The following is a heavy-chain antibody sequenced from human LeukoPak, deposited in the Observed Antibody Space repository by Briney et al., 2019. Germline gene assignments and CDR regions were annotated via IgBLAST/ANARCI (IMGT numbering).Heavy chain of an antibody. J-gene: IGHJ4*02. Sequence: GGSLRLSCAASGFTFSSYGMHWVRQAPGKGLEWVAVISYDGSNKYYADSVKGRFTISRDNSKNTLYLQMNSLRAEDTAVYYCAKDREPSNYAIDYWGQGTLVTVSS. D-gene: IGHD4-11*01. CDR2: ISYDGSNK. CDR1: GFTFSSYG. CDR3: AKDREPSNYAIDY. V-gene: IGHV3-30*18.